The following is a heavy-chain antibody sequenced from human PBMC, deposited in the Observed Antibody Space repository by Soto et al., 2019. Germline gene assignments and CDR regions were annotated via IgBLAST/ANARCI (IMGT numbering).Heavy chain of an antibody. D-gene: IGHD3-10*01. J-gene: IGHJ6*02. CDR3: AGDYIMTGPHGDYYYGMDV. V-gene: IGHV4-38-2*02. Sequence: PSETLSLTCAVSGYSISSGYYWGWIRQPPGKGLEWIGSIYHSGSTYYNPSLKSRVTISVDTSKNQFSLKLSSVTAADTAVYYCAGDYIMTGPHGDYYYGMDVWGQGTTVTVSS. CDR1: GYSISSGYY. CDR2: IYHSGST.